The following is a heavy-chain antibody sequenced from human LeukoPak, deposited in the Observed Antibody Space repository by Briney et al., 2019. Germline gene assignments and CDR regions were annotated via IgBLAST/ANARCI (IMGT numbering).Heavy chain of an antibody. CDR2: MNPNSGNT. CDR1: GYTFTSYD. V-gene: IGHV1-8*03. CDR3: ARFVRGVINNWFDP. D-gene: IGHD3-10*02. J-gene: IGHJ5*02. Sequence: ASVKVSCKAFGYTFTSYDINWVRQATGQGLEWMGWMNPNSGNTGYAQKFQGRVTITRNTSISTAYMELSSLRSEDTAVYYCARFVRGVINNWFDPWGQGTLVTVSS.